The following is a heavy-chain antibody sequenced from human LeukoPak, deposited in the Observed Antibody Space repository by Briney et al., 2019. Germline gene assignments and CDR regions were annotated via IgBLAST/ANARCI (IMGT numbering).Heavy chain of an antibody. CDR2: ISESGGST. Sequence: GGSLRLSCAASGFTFRNYAMSWVRQAPGKGLEWVSGISESGGSTYYADSVKGRFTISRDNSKDTLYLQMNSLRAEDTAVYYCAKDFVAAVAGRAFDYWGQGTLVTVSS. D-gene: IGHD6-19*01. CDR3: AKDFVAAVAGRAFDY. V-gene: IGHV3-23*01. J-gene: IGHJ4*02. CDR1: GFTFRNYA.